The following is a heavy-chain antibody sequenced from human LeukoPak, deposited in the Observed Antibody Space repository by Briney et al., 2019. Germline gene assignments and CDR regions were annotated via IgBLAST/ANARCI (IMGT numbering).Heavy chain of an antibody. J-gene: IGHJ3*02. CDR1: GYTFSSYE. V-gene: IGHV3-48*03. D-gene: IGHD4-23*01. Sequence: GGSLRLSCAASGYTFSSYEMDWVRQAPGKGLEWVSYISSSGSTIYYADSVKGRFTISRDNAKNSLYLQMNSLRAEDTAVYYYARDSGRNYRGAFDIWGQGTMVTVSS. CDR2: ISSSGSTI. CDR3: ARDSGRNYRGAFDI.